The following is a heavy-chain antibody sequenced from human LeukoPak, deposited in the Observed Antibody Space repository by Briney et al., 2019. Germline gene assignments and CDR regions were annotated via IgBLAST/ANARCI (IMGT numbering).Heavy chain of an antibody. CDR1: GFTFSSYS. V-gene: IGHV3-48*02. CDR3: ARDQDYAFDY. CDR2: ISSRSRTI. J-gene: IGHJ4*02. D-gene: IGHD4-17*01. Sequence: GGSLRLSCAASGFTFSSYSMNWVRQAPGKGLEWVSYISSRSRTISYADSVKGRFTISRDNAKNSVYLQMNSLRDEDTAVYYCARDQDYAFDYWGQGTPVTVSS.